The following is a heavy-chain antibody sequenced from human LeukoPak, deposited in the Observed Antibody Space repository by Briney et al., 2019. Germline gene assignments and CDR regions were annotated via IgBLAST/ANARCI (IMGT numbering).Heavy chain of an antibody. D-gene: IGHD6-13*01. J-gene: IGHJ4*02. CDR2: VKSKTDGGTT. CDR3: TTEGYIPPY. V-gene: IGHV3-15*01. Sequence: KPGGSLRLSCAASGFTFSNAWMSWVRQAPGRGLESVGHVKSKTDGGTTDYAAPVKGRFTISRDDSKNTLYLQMNSLITEDTAMYYCTTEGYIPPYWGQGTLVTVSS. CDR1: GFTFSNAW.